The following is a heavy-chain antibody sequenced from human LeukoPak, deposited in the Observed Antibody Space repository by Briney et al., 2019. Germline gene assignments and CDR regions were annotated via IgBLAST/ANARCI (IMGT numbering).Heavy chain of an antibody. Sequence: PGGSLRLSCAASGYTFSSYWMHWVRQAPGKRLVWVSRINSDGSSTSYADSVQGRFTISRDNAKNTLYLQMNSLRAEDTAVYYCARAHLSSSNWFDPWGQGTLVTVSS. CDR3: ARAHLSSSNWFDP. D-gene: IGHD6-6*01. V-gene: IGHV3-74*01. CDR2: INSDGSST. J-gene: IGHJ5*02. CDR1: GYTFSSYW.